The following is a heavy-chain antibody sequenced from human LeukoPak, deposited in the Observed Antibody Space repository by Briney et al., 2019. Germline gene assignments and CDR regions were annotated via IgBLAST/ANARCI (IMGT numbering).Heavy chain of an antibody. V-gene: IGHV3-30-3*01. CDR1: GFTFSSYA. CDR3: ARDRGWLRGHFDY. D-gene: IGHD5-12*01. CDR2: ISYDGSNK. Sequence: GRSLRLSCAASGFTFSSYAMHWVRQAPGKGLEWVAVISYDGSNKYYADSVKGRFTISRDNSKNTLYLQMNSLRAEDTAVYYYARDRGWLRGHFDYWGQGTLVTVSS. J-gene: IGHJ4*02.